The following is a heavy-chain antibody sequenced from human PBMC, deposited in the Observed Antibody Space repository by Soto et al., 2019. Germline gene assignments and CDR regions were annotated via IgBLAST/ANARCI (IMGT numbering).Heavy chain of an antibody. D-gene: IGHD2-2*02. CDR2: IYYSGST. V-gene: IGHV4-31*03. J-gene: IGHJ4*02. CDR1: GGSISSGGYY. Sequence: SETLSLTCTVSGGSISSGGYYWSWIRQHPGKGLEWIGYIYYSGSTYYNPSLKSRVTISVDTSKNQFSLKLSSVTAADTAVYYCARVYCSSTSCYTYYFHYWGQGTLVTVSS. CDR3: ARVYCSSTSCYTYYFHY.